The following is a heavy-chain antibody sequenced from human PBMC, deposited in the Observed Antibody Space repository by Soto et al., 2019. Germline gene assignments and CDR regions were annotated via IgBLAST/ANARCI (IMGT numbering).Heavy chain of an antibody. CDR1: GFSFSYYG. J-gene: IGHJ6*02. D-gene: IGHD6-6*01. Sequence: QMQLVESGGGVVQPGRSLRLSCAASGFSFSYYGMHWVRQAPGEGLVWVAVISNDGSSEHYADSVKGRFIISRDNPQNMVYLQMNSLRDEDTAVYYCAKRSISGPRDFGVDVWGQGTTVTVSS. V-gene: IGHV3-30*18. CDR2: ISNDGSSE. CDR3: AKRSISGPRDFGVDV.